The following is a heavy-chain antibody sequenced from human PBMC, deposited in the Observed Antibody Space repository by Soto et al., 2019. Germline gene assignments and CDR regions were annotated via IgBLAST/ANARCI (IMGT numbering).Heavy chain of an antibody. CDR1: GSTLGSKG. J-gene: IGHJ4*02. CDR3: ARDCDGGNLEAGEY. Sequence: QVQLVESGGGVVQPGGPLKLSCQASGSTLGSKGLNWGAQDPGKGLGGVAVTGYEESNKYNPDSVKGRFTISRDNSRNTLYLQLNSLRAEETAVYYCARDCDGGNLEAGEYWGQGALVAVSS. CDR2: TGYEESNK. D-gene: IGHD2-21*01. V-gene: IGHV3-33*01.